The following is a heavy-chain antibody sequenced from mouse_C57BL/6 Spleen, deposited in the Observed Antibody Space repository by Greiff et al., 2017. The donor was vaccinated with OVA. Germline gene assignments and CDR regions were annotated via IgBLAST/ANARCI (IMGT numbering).Heavy chain of an antibody. CDR2: IYPGDGDT. CDR3: ARTVVATNYFDY. V-gene: IGHV1-82*01. D-gene: IGHD1-1*01. Sequence: QVQLQQSGPELVKPGASVKISCKASGYAFSSSWMNWVKQRPGQGLEWIGRIYPGDGDTNYNGKFKGKATLTADKSSSTAYMQLSGLTSEESAVDFCARTVVATNYFDYWGQGTTLTVSS. CDR1: GYAFSSSW. J-gene: IGHJ2*01.